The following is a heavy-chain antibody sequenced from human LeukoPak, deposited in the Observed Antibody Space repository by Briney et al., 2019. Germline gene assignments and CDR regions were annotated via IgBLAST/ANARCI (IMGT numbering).Heavy chain of an antibody. Sequence: ASVKVSCKAXXXXXXXXXXXXVXXXXXXXXXXXXXXXPXXGGTXYXQKXQGRXTXTRDTSISTAYMELSRLRSDDTXVYYCARDKTAAAPGWLDYWGQGTLVTVSS. V-gene: IGHV1-2*02. CDR2: XXPXXGGT. CDR1: XXXXXXXX. D-gene: IGHD6-13*01. CDR3: ARDKTAAAPGWLDY. J-gene: IGHJ4*02.